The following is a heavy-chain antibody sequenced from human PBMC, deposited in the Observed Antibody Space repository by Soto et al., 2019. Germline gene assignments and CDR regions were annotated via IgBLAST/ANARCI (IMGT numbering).Heavy chain of an antibody. D-gene: IGHD2-15*01. CDR3: AKEFSCGGGSCYYYYMDV. CDR2: ISGSGGST. V-gene: IGHV3-23*01. CDR1: GFTFSSYA. Sequence: GGSLRLSCAASGFTFSSYAMSWVRQAPGKGLEWVSAISGSGGSTYYADSVKGRFTISRDNSKNTLYLQMNSLRAEDTAVYYWAKEFSCGGGSCYYYYMDVWGKGTTVTVSS. J-gene: IGHJ6*03.